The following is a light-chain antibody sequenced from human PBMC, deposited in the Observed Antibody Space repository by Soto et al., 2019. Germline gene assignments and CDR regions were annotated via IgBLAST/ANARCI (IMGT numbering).Light chain of an antibody. CDR2: SNN. V-gene: IGLV1-44*01. Sequence: QSVLTQPPSASGTPGQRVTISCSGSSSNIGSNTVNWYQQLPGTAPKLLIYSNNQRPSGVPDRFSGSKSGTSASLAISGLQSEYEAYYYCPACAVSLNGVVFGGGTKLTVL. J-gene: IGLJ2*01. CDR3: PACAVSLNGVV. CDR1: SSNIGSNT.